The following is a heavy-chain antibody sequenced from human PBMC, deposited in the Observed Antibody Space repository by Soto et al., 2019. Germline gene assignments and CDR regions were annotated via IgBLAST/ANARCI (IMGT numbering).Heavy chain of an antibody. CDR1: GYTFTSYA. CDR2: INAGNGNT. J-gene: IGHJ4*02. CDR3: ALNFGYSYGYQYYFDY. V-gene: IGHV1-3*01. D-gene: IGHD5-18*01. Sequence: QAQLVQSGAEVKKPGASVKVSCKASGYTFTSYAMHWVRQAPGQRLEWMGWINAGNGNTKYSQKFQGRVTITRDTSASTAYMELSSLRSEDTAVYYCALNFGYSYGYQYYFDYWGQGTLVTVSS.